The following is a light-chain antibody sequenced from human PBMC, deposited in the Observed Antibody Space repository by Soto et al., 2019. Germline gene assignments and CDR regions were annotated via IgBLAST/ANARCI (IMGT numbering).Light chain of an antibody. V-gene: IGKV1-9*01. CDR1: QSISSY. J-gene: IGKJ5*01. CDR2: AAS. Sequence: DIQMTQSPSSLSASVGDRVTITCRASQSISSYLNWYQQKPGKAPKLLIYAASSLQSEVPSRFSGSGSGTEFTLTISSLQPEDFATYYCQQLNSFPITFGQGTRLEI. CDR3: QQLNSFPIT.